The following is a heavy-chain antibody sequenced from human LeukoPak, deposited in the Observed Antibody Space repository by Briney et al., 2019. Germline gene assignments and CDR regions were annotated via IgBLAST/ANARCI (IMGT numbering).Heavy chain of an antibody. CDR2: IYSSGST. Sequence: SETLSLTCTVSGGSISSYYWNWIRQPAGKGLEWIGRIYSSGSTNYDPSLKSRVTMSVDTSKNQFSLKLSSVIVADTAVYYCARQAYDTGYDAFEIWGQGTMVTASS. D-gene: IGHD3-22*01. CDR1: GGSISSYY. CDR3: ARQAYDTGYDAFEI. V-gene: IGHV4-4*07. J-gene: IGHJ3*02.